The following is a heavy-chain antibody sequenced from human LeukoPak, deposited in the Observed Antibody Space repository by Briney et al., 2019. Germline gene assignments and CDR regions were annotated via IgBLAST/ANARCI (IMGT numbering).Heavy chain of an antibody. J-gene: IGHJ4*02. CDR1: GFTFDDFA. CDR2: ISWDGHFI. Sequence: PGGSLRLSCTASGFTFDDFAMHWVRQAPGKGLEWVSLISWDGHFIYYADSVKGRFIISRDNSKNSLYLQMNSLRPEDTALYYCAKDGQRDIVATMRYFDYWGQGTLVTVSS. V-gene: IGHV3-43D*03. D-gene: IGHD5-12*01. CDR3: AKDGQRDIVATMRYFDY.